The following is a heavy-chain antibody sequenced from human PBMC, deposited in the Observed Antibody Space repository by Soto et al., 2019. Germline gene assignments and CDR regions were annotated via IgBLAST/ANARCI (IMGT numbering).Heavy chain of an antibody. Sequence: PSETLSLTCTVSGGSISSGGYSWTWIRQSPGKGLEWIGYTYQSGSAYYNPSLKSRVTISVDRSKNQFSLNLTSVTAADTAVYCCARDYYGMDVWGQGTTVTVS. CDR3: ARDYYGMDV. CDR1: GGSISSGGYS. V-gene: IGHV4-30-2*06. CDR2: TYQSGSA. J-gene: IGHJ6*02.